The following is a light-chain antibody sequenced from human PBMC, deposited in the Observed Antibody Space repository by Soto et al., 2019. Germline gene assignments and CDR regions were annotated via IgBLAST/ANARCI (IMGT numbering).Light chain of an antibody. J-gene: IGKJ2*01. Sequence: EVVLTQSPGTLSLSPGERATLSCRASQSVSSSFLAWYQQKPGQAPRLLIHAASTGATGIPARFRGSGSGTDFTLTISSLEPEDSAVYFCHQYADSPQTVGQGTKVDIK. V-gene: IGKV3-20*01. CDR2: AAS. CDR3: HQYADSPQT. CDR1: QSVSSSF.